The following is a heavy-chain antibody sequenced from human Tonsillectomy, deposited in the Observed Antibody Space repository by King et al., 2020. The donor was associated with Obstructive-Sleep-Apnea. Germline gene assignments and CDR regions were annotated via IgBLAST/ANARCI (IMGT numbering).Heavy chain of an antibody. CDR3: ARDSYYETSGYQYYFDY. CDR2: INTNTGNP. Sequence: QLVQSGSELKKPGASVMISCKASGYTFTSYAMNWVRQAPGQGLEWMGWINTNTGNPTYVQGFTGRFVFSLDTSVSTAYLQISSLKAEDTAVYYCARDSYYETSGYQYYFDYWGQGTLVTVSS. J-gene: IGHJ4*02. CDR1: GYTFTSYA. D-gene: IGHD3-22*01. V-gene: IGHV7-4-1*02.